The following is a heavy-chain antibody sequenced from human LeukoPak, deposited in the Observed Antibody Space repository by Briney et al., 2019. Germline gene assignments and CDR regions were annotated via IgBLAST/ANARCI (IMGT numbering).Heavy chain of an antibody. V-gene: IGHV3-30-3*01. D-gene: IGHD3-3*01. J-gene: IGHJ4*02. CDR2: ISYDGSNK. CDR3: ARTPEGDFWSGYYQFDY. CDR1: GFTFSSYA. Sequence: GGSLRLSCAASGFTFSSYAMHWVRQAPGKGLEWVAVISYDGSNKYYADSVKGRFTISRDNAKNTLYLQMNSLRAEDTAVYYCARTPEGDFWSGYYQFDYWGQGTLVTVSS.